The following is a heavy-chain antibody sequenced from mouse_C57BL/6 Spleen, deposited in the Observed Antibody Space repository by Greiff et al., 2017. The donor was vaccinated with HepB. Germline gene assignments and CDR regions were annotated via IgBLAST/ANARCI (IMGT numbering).Heavy chain of an antibody. V-gene: IGHV3-6*01. CDR2: ISYDGSN. Sequence: VQLQESGPGLVKPSQSLSLTCSVTGYSITSGYYWNWIRQFPGNKLEWMGYISYDGSNNYNPSLKNRISITRDTSKNQFFLKLNSVTTEDTATYYCASLYGSSSFDYWGQGTTLTVSS. D-gene: IGHD1-1*01. CDR1: GYSITSGYY. CDR3: ASLYGSSSFDY. J-gene: IGHJ2*01.